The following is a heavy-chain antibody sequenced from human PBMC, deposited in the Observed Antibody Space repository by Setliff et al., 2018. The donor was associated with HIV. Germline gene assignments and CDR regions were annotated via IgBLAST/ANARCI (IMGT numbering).Heavy chain of an antibody. CDR1: GGSISSSNYY. D-gene: IGHD3-10*01. CDR3: AEDTAVYYCARAHLWFGESFPFDP. Sequence: PSETLSLTCTVSGGSISSSNYYWGWIRQPPGKGLEWIGEINHGRSTNNNPSLKSRVTISGDTTKNQFSLDTSVSTAHLQISSLKAEDTAVYYCARAHLWFGESFPFDPWGQGTLVTVSS. J-gene: IGHJ5*02. V-gene: IGHV4-39*07. CDR2: INHGRST.